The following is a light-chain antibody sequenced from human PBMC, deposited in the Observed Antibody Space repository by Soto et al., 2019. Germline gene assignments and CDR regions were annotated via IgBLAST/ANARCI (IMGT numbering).Light chain of an antibody. J-gene: IGKJ4*01. CDR2: DTS. CDR1: HDISDY. Sequence: DIQMTQSPSSLSASVGDRVTITCQANHDISDYLNWYQQKPGKAPNRLIYDTSNLKTGVPSRFSGSGSGTDFTLTINNLQTEDVATYYCQQYDNLPLTFGGGTKVEIK. V-gene: IGKV1-33*01. CDR3: QQYDNLPLT.